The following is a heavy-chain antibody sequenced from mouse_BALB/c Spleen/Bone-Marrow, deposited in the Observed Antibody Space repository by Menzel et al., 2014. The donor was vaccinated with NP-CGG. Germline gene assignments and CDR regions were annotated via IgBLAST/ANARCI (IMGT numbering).Heavy chain of an antibody. CDR2: INPYNGDT. CDR1: GYSFTGYF. J-gene: IGHJ2*01. CDR3: ARSGYYGSSYFDY. Sequence: VQLQQPGPELVKPGASVKISCKASGYSFTGYFMNWVMQSHGKSLEWIRRINPYNGDTFYNQKFKGKATLTVDKSSSTAHMELRSLASEGSAVYYCARSGYYGSSYFDYWGQGTTLTVSS. V-gene: IGHV1-20*02. D-gene: IGHD1-1*01.